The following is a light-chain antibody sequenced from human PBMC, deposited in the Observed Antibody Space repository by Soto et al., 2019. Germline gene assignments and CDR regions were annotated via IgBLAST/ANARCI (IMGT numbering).Light chain of an antibody. Sequence: EIVLTQSPANLSLSPGERATLSCRAGQSVRNFLAWYQQKPGRAPRLLIYDVSNRATGIPARFSGSGSGTDFTLTISSLEPEDFAVYYCQQCYNWPLTFGGGTKVDIK. J-gene: IGKJ4*01. CDR1: QSVRNF. V-gene: IGKV3-11*01. CDR3: QQCYNWPLT. CDR2: DVS.